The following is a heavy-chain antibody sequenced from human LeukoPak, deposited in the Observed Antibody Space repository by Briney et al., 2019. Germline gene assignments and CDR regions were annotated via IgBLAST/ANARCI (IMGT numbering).Heavy chain of an antibody. V-gene: IGHV3-53*01. J-gene: IGHJ4*02. CDR3: ARDANTGNYWFDY. D-gene: IGHD1-26*01. CDR1: GFTVSNNY. CDR2: IYVGGSA. Sequence: QAGGSLRLSCAASGFTVSNNYMSWVRQTPGKGLEWVSVIYVGGSAYYADSVKGRFTISGDSSKNTLYLQMNSLRAEDTAVYYCARDANTGNYWFDYWGQGTLVTVSS.